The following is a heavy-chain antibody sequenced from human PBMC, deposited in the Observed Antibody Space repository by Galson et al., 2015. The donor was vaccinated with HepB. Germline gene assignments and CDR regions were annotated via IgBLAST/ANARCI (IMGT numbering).Heavy chain of an antibody. CDR3: ARDRGGSITIFGVPNYYYYYMDV. D-gene: IGHD3-3*01. CDR2: ISSSSSYI. J-gene: IGHJ6*03. Sequence: SLRLSCAASGFTFSSYSMNWVRQAPGKGLEWVSSISSSSSYIYYADSVKGRFTISRDNAKNSLYLQMNSLRAEDTAVYYCARDRGGSITIFGVPNYYYYYMDVWGKGTTVTVSS. V-gene: IGHV3-21*01. CDR1: GFTFSSYS.